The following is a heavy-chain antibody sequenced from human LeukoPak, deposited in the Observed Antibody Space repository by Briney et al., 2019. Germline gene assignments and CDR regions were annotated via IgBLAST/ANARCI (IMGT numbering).Heavy chain of an antibody. J-gene: IGHJ3*02. V-gene: IGHV3-30-3*01. Sequence: SGGSLRLSCVASGFTFSSNAMSWVRQAPGKGLEWVAVISYDGSNKYYADSVKGRFTISRDNSKNTLYLQMNSLRAEDTAVYYCARDLRIWGQGTMVTVSS. CDR2: ISYDGSNK. CDR1: GFTFSSNA. CDR3: ARDLRI.